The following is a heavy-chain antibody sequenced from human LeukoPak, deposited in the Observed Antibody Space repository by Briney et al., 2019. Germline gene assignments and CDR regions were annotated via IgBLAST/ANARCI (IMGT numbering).Heavy chain of an antibody. CDR1: GVSFSDYA. Sequence: GGSLRLSCAGSGVSFSDYAMSWVRQAPGKGLVWVSRIKSDGSTTTYADSVKGRFTISRDNAKNTLYLQMNSLRAEDTAVYYCARGSDSSGYFPKVDWGQGTLVTVSS. CDR3: ARGSDSSGYFPKVD. V-gene: IGHV3-74*01. J-gene: IGHJ4*02. CDR2: IKSDGSTT. D-gene: IGHD3-22*01.